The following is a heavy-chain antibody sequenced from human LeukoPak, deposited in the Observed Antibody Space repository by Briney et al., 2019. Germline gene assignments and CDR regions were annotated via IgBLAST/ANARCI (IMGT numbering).Heavy chain of an antibody. CDR1: GFSFTYAW. J-gene: IGHJ4*02. D-gene: IGHD3-10*01. Sequence: GGSLRLSGVASGFSFTYAWMSWVRQAPGKGLQWGGDIRSETDGATTDYAAAVQGRFTISRDDSKKMLYLEMNSLKTEDTGLYYCTTDLNQRLKWFGNPLDHWGQGTPVTVSS. V-gene: IGHV3-15*01. CDR2: IRSETDGATT. CDR3: TTDLNQRLKWFGNPLDH.